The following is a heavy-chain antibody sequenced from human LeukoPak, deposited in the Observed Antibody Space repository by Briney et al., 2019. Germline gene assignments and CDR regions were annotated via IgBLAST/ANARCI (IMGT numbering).Heavy chain of an antibody. Sequence: ASVKVSCKASGYTFTSYDINWVRQAPGQGLEWMGWINPNSGGTNYAQKFQGRVTMTRDTSISTAYMELSRLRSDDTAVYYCARDRARGVATPLGYWGQGTLVTVSS. CDR3: ARDRARGVATPLGY. CDR1: GYTFTSYD. D-gene: IGHD5-12*01. CDR2: INPNSGGT. J-gene: IGHJ4*02. V-gene: IGHV1-2*02.